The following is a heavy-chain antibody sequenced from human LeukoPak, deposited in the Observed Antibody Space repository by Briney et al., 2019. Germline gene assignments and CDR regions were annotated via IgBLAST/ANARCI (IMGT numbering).Heavy chain of an antibody. CDR1: GYTFTTYY. CDR3: ARDPSDVNALDL. D-gene: IGHD2-2*01. J-gene: IGHJ3*01. CDR2: VNPSVGST. V-gene: IGHV1-46*01. Sequence: ASVKVSFKASGYTFTTYYMHWVRQAPGQGLEWMGIVNPSVGSTTYAQGFQGRVTMSSDTSTSTLYMELSSLRSEDTAVYYCARDPSDVNALDLWGQGTMVTVSS.